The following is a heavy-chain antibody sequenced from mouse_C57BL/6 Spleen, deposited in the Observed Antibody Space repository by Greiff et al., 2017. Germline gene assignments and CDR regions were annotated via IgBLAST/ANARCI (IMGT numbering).Heavy chain of an antibody. CDR2: IRSKSNNYAT. CDR1: GFSFNTYA. D-gene: IGHD1-1*01. V-gene: IGHV10-1*01. CDR3: VRQGYGSSHGGFAY. Sequence: GGGLVQPKGSLKLSCAASGFSFNTYAMNWVRQAPGKGWEWVARIRSKSNNYATYYADSVKDRFTISRDDSESMLYLQMNNMKTEGTAMYYCVRQGYGSSHGGFAYWGQGTLVTVSA. J-gene: IGHJ3*01.